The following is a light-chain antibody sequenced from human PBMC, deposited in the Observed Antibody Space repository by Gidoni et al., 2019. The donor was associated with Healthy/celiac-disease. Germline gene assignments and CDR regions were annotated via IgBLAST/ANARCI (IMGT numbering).Light chain of an antibody. CDR2: WAS. J-gene: IGKJ1*01. V-gene: IGKV4-1*01. CDR3: QQYYGTLWT. Sequence: DIVMTQSPDSMAVSLGERATINCKSSQSVLYSSNNKNYLAWYQQKPGQPPKLLIYWASTRESGVPDRFSGSGSGTDFTLTISSLQAEDLAVYYCQQYYGTLWTFGQGTKVEIK. CDR1: QSVLYSSNNKNY.